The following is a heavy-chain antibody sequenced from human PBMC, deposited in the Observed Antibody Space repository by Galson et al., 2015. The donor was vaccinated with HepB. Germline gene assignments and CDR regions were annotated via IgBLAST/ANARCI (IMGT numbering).Heavy chain of an antibody. Sequence: SLRLSCAASGFTFSSYAMSWVRQAPGKGLERVSGISGSGGRIYYADSVKGRFTISRDNSKNTLYLQMNSLRAEDTAVYYCAKGHGYNSAGVDYWGQGTLVTVSS. J-gene: IGHJ4*02. D-gene: IGHD5-24*01. V-gene: IGHV3-23*01. CDR2: ISGSGGRI. CDR1: GFTFSSYA. CDR3: AKGHGYNSAGVDY.